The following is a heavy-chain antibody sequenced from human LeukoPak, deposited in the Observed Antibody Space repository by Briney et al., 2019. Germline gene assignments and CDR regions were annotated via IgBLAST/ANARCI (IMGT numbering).Heavy chain of an antibody. CDR2: IKQDGSEK. CDR1: GFTFSSYW. V-gene: IGHV3-7*03. J-gene: IGHJ4*02. D-gene: IGHD3-22*01. Sequence: GGSLRLSCAASGFTFSSYWMSWVRQAPGKGLEWVANIKQDGSEKYYVDSVKGRFTISRDNSKNTLYLQMNSLRAEDTAVYYCAKVFGTYYYDSSGYYPLDYWGQGTLVTVSS. CDR3: AKVFGTYYYDSSGYYPLDY.